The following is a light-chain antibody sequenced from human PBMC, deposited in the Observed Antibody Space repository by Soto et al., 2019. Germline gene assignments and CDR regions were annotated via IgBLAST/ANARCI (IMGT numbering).Light chain of an antibody. CDR1: QGISSW. Sequence: DIQMTQAPSSLSAAVGDRVTITCRASQGISSWLAWYQQKPEKAPKSLIYAASSLQSGVPSRCSGSGSGTDFTLKISRVEAADVGVYYCMQSLHTPPTFGGGTKVEIK. CDR3: MQSLHTPPT. J-gene: IGKJ4*01. CDR2: AAS. V-gene: IGKV1D-16*01.